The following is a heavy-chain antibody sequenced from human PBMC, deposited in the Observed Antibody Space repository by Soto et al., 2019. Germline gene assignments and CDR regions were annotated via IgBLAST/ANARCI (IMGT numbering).Heavy chain of an antibody. CDR2: VYYSGST. J-gene: IGHJ5*02. CDR1: GGSINSGDYY. CDR3: ARAPDGGWFDP. V-gene: IGHV4-31*11. Sequence: QVQLQESGPGLVKPSQTLSLTCAVSGGSINSGDYYWSWIRQYPGKGLEWIGYVYYSGSTYYNPSLKSXXTXSXXMSKNQFSLKLSSVTAADTAVYYCARAPDGGWFDPWGQGTLVTVSS.